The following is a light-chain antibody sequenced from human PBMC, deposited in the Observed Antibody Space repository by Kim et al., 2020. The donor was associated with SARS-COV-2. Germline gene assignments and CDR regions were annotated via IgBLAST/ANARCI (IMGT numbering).Light chain of an antibody. CDR3: QKLNSFPLT. J-gene: IGKJ4*01. CDR1: QAISSY. CDR2: AAS. Sequence: IHLTQSPSSLSASVGYRVTITCRASQAISSYLAWYQQNPGKATKLLIYAASTLQGGVPSRCIGSGSGTDFTLTISSLQPEDFATYYIQKLNSFPLTFGGGTKV. V-gene: IGKV1-9*01.